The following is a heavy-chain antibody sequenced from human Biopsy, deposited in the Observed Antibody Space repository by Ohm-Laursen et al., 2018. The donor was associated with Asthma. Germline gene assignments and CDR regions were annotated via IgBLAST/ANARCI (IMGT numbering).Heavy chain of an antibody. CDR1: GYTFINYA. CDR2: INAANGNT. D-gene: IGHD3-9*01. V-gene: IGHV1-3*01. J-gene: IGHJ3*02. Sequence: GASVKVSCKASGYTFINYAIHWVRQAPGHSLEWMGWINAANGNTKYSQKFQGRLTISRDTSASTAYMDLSSLRSEDTAVYYCARKYFDFLTGQVHNAFAMWGQGTTVTVSS. CDR3: ARKYFDFLTGQVHNAFAM.